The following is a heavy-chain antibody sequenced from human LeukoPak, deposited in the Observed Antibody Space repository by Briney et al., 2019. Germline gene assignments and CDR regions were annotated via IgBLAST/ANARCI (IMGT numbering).Heavy chain of an antibody. J-gene: IGHJ5*02. CDR1: GGSISSYY. Sequence: PSETLSLTCTVSGGSISSYYWSWIRQPPGKGLEWIGYIYYNGSTNYNPSLKSRVTISVDTSKNQFSLKLSSVTAADTAVYYCARQRLTGYFNWFDPWGQGTLVTVSS. V-gene: IGHV4-59*01. D-gene: IGHD3-9*01. CDR3: ARQRLTGYFNWFDP. CDR2: IYYNGST.